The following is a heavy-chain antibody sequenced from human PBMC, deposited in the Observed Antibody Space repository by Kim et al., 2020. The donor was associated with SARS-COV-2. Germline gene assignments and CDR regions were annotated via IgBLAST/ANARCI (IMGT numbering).Heavy chain of an antibody. CDR1: GFTFSSYA. CDR3: ARVRITMIVVGAFDI. D-gene: IGHD3-22*01. CDR2: ISYDGTNK. Sequence: GGSLRLSCAASGFTFSSYAMHWVRQAPGKGLEWVTVISYDGTNKYYADSVKGRFTISRDTSKNTLYLQMNSLRPEDTAVYYCARVRITMIVVGAFDIWGRGTVVTVSS. V-gene: IGHV3-30*04. J-gene: IGHJ3*02.